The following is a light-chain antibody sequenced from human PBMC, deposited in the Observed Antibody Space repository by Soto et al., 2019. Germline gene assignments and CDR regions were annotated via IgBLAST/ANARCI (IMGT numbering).Light chain of an antibody. V-gene: IGKV3-15*01. CDR3: QQYDNWPFT. Sequence: EIVMTQSPATLSVSPGERATLSCRASQSVSSNLAWYQQKPGQAPRLLIYGSSTRATGILVRFSGSGSGTEFTLTISSLQSEEFAVYYCQQYDNWPFTFGPGTKVDIK. J-gene: IGKJ3*01. CDR2: GSS. CDR1: QSVSSN.